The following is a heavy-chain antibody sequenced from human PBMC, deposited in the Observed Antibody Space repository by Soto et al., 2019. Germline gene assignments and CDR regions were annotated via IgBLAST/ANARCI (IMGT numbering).Heavy chain of an antibody. V-gene: IGHV4-59*01. CDR1: GVSISNYY. Sequence: SETLSLTCTVSGVSISNYYWSWIRQPPGKGLEWLGYILYTGNTNYNPSLKSRVTISVDTSKNQVSLELTSVTTADTAVYFWARAAYGSGNYYAPNYCYAMDVWGQGTPVTVSS. J-gene: IGHJ6*02. CDR3: ARAAYGSGNYYAPNYCYAMDV. D-gene: IGHD3-10*01. CDR2: ILYTGNT.